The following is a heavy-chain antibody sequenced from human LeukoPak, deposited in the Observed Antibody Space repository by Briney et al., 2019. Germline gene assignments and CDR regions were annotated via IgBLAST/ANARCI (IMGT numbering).Heavy chain of an antibody. CDR1: GFTFDDYA. CDR3: ATKGGFAD. J-gene: IGHJ4*02. CDR2: ISWNSGSI. Sequence: SLRLSCAASGFTFDDYAMHWVRQAPGKGLEWVSGISWNSGSIGYADSVKGRFTISRDNAKNSLYLQMNSLRAEDTAFYYCATKGGFADWGQGTLVTVSS. V-gene: IGHV3-9*01. D-gene: IGHD5-12*01.